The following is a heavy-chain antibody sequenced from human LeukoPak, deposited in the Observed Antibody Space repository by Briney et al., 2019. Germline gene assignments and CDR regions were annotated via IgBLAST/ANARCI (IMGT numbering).Heavy chain of an antibody. D-gene: IGHD3-16*01. CDR1: GDSVSSNSAA. J-gene: IGHJ4*02. CDR2: TYYRSKWYS. Sequence: SQTLPLTCAISGDSVSSNSAAWNWIRQSPSRGLEWLGRTYYRSKWYSDYAGSVKSRITINSDTSKNQFSLQLNSVSPEDTAVYYCAGGGGSFDYWGQGTLVTVSS. V-gene: IGHV6-1*01. CDR3: AGGGGSFDY.